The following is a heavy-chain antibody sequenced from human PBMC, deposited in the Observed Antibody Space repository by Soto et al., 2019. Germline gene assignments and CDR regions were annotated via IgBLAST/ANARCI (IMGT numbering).Heavy chain of an antibody. V-gene: IGHV4-31*03. CDR1: GGSISSGGYY. J-gene: IGHJ4*02. CDR2: IYYSGST. Sequence: TLSLTCTVSGGSISSGGYYWSWIRQHPGKGLEWIGYIYYSGSTYYNPSLKSRVTISVDTSKNQFSLKLSSVTAADTAVYYCASWAKGVVVIREDYWGQGTLVTVSS. D-gene: IGHD3-22*01. CDR3: ASWAKGVVVIREDY.